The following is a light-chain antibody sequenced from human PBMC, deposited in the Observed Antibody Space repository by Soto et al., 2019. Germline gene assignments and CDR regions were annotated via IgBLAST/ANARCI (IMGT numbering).Light chain of an antibody. J-gene: IGKJ2*01. CDR1: QSISSY. Sequence: DVQMTQSPSSLSASVGDRVTITCRASQSISSYLNWYQQKPGKAPKLLLYAASSLQSGVPSRFSGSGSGTDFTLTISSLQPEDFATYYCQQRYSTPPDTFGQGTTLEIK. V-gene: IGKV1-39*01. CDR2: AAS. CDR3: QQRYSTPPDT.